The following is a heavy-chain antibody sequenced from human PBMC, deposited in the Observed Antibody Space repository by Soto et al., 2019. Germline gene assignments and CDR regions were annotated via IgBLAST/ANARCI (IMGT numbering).Heavy chain of an antibody. CDR3: ARDRITMVRGVITGMDV. V-gene: IGHV4-4*02. CDR2: IYHSGST. Sequence: PSETLSLTCAVSGGSISSSNWWSWVRQPPGKGLEWIGEIYHSGSTNYNPSLKSRVTISVDKSKNQFSLKLSSVTAADTAVYYCARDRITMVRGVITGMDVWGQGTTVTVPS. J-gene: IGHJ6*02. D-gene: IGHD3-10*01. CDR1: GGSISSSNW.